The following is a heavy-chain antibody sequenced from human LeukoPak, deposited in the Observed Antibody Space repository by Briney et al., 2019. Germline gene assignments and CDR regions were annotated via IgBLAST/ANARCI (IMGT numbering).Heavy chain of an antibody. V-gene: IGHV3-30*04. CDR3: ARDRYYDMLTGYYTPRFDY. J-gene: IGHJ4*02. Sequence: PGGSLRLSCAASGFTFSSYAMHWVRQAPGKGLEWVAVISYDGSNKYYADSVKGRFTISRDNSKNTLYLQMNSLRAEDTAVYYCARDRYYDMLTGYYTPRFDYWGQGTLVTVSS. CDR2: ISYDGSNK. CDR1: GFTFSSYA. D-gene: IGHD3-9*01.